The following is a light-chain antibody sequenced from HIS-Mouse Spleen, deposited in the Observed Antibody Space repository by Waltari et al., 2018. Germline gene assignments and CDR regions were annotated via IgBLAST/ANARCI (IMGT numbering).Light chain of an antibody. CDR3: AAWDDSLNGVV. CDR2: SNN. Sequence: ELTQPPSASGTPGQRVTISCSGSSSNIGSNTVNWYQQLPGTAPKLLIYSNNQRPSGVPDRSSGSKSGPSASLAISGLQSEDEADYYCAAWDDSLNGVVFGGGTKLTVL. CDR1: SSNIGSNT. J-gene: IGLJ2*01. V-gene: IGLV1-44*01.